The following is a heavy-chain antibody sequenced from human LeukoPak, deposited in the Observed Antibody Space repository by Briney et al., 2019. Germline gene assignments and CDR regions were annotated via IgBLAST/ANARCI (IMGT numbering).Heavy chain of an antibody. CDR1: GYTFTNYA. J-gene: IGHJ4*02. D-gene: IGHD1-26*01. CDR2: ISAYNGNT. Sequence: ASVKVSCKASGYTFTNYAISWVRQAPGQGLEWMGWISAYNGNTNYAQKLQGRVTMTTDTSTSTAYMELRSLRSDDTAVYYCARERELPNMIDYWGQGTLVTVSS. CDR3: ARERELPNMIDY. V-gene: IGHV1-18*01.